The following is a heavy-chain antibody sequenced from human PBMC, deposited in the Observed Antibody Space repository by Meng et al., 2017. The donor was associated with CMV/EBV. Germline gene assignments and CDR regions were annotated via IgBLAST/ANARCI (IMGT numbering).Heavy chain of an antibody. CDR1: GGSISSYY. V-gene: IGHV4-59*01. D-gene: IGHD2-2*02. CDR3: ARGADIVVVPAAIRPIGYYYGMDV. Sequence: ESLKISCTVSGGSISSYYWSWIRQPPGKGLEWIGYIYCSGSTNYNPSLKSRVTISVDTSKNQFSLKLSSVTAADTAVYYCARGADIVVVPAAIRPIGYYYGMDVWGQGTTVTVSS. J-gene: IGHJ6*02. CDR2: IYCSGST.